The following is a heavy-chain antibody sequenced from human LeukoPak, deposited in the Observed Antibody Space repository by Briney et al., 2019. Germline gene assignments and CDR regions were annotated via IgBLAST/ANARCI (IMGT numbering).Heavy chain of an antibody. CDR1: GYTFTSYA. J-gene: IGHJ4*02. CDR3: ASGRIGLLGVLVY. Sequence: GASVKVSCKASGYTFTSYAMHWVRQATGQRLEWMGWINAGNGNTKYSQKFQGRVTITRDTSASTAYMELSSLRSEDTAVYYCASGRIGLLGVLVYWGQGTLVTVSS. CDR2: INAGNGNT. V-gene: IGHV1-3*01. D-gene: IGHD1-26*01.